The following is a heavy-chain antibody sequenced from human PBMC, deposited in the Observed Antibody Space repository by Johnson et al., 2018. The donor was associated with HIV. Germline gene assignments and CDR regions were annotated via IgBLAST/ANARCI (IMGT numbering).Heavy chain of an antibody. Sequence: VQLVESGGGVVRPGGSLRLSCAASGFTFSSYWMHWVRQAPGKGLVWVSRINSDGSSTSYADSVKGRFTISRDNAKNTLFLQMKSLRAEDTAVYYCARPVIAADDAFDIWGQGTMVTVSS. CDR3: ARPVIAADDAFDI. CDR1: GFTFSSYW. V-gene: IGHV3-74*02. CDR2: INSDGSST. D-gene: IGHD6-13*01. J-gene: IGHJ3*02.